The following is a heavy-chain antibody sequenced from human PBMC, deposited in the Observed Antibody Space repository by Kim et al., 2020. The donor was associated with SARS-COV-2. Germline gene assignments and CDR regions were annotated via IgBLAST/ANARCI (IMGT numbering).Heavy chain of an antibody. CDR1: GFTFTTYN. CDR3: AKGRRLGGFALYGMDV. V-gene: IGHV3-48*01. J-gene: IGHJ6*02. CDR2: ISVTDAI. D-gene: IGHD3-16*01. Sequence: GGSLRLSCAASGFTFTTYNMNWVRQAPGKGLEWISYISVTDAIYYADSVKGRFTISRDNSKNTLYLQMNSLRAEDTAVYYCAKGRRLGGFALYGMDVWGQGTTVTVSS.